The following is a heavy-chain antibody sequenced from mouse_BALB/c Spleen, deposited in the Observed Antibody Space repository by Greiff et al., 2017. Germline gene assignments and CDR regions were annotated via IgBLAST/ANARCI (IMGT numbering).Heavy chain of an antibody. CDR2: ISYSGST. CDR1: GDSITSCY. CDR3: ARCEAGNYDYAMDY. V-gene: IGHV3-8*02. J-gene: IGHJ4*01. D-gene: IGHD2-1*01. Sequence: EVQLQESGPSLVKPSQTLSLTCSVTGDSITSCYWNWIRKFPGNKLEYMGYISYSGSTYYNPSLKSRISITRDTSKNQYYLQLNSVTTEDTATYYCARCEAGNYDYAMDYWGQGTSVTVSS.